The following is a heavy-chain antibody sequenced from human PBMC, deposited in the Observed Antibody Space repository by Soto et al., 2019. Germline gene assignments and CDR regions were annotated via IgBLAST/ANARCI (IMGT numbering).Heavy chain of an antibody. J-gene: IGHJ4*02. CDR1: GFTFRNYW. Sequence: EVPLVESGGGLVQPGGSLRLSCVASGFTFRNYWMSWLRQAPGKGLEWVANTNQDGRERYSVDSVKGRFTISRDNAKNSVHLQMDSLGAVDTVVFYCARDGSGDSTEWGQGTLVTVSS. D-gene: IGHD7-27*01. CDR2: TNQDGRER. CDR3: ARDGSGDSTE. V-gene: IGHV3-7*01.